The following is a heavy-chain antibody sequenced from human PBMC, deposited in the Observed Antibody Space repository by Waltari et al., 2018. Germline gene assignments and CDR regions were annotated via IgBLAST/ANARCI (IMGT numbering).Heavy chain of an antibody. D-gene: IGHD3-22*01. CDR1: GGSISSSNW. J-gene: IGHJ5*02. Sequence: QVQLQESGPGLVKPSGTLSLTCAVSGGSISSSNWWSWVRQPPGKGLEWIGEIYHSGRTNYNPSLKSRVTISVDKSKNQFSLKLSSVTAADTAVYYCARDIRMIVDGNWFDPWGQGTLVTVSS. V-gene: IGHV4-4*02. CDR2: IYHSGRT. CDR3: ARDIRMIVDGNWFDP.